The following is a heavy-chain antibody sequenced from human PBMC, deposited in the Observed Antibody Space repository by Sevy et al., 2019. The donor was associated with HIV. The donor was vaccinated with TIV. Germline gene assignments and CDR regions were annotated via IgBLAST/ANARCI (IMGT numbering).Heavy chain of an antibody. CDR1: GFRFINAW. CDR2: IRSKADGGTA. Sequence: GGSLRLSCAASGFRFINAWMNWVRQAPGKGLEWVGRIRSKADGGTADYAAPVKGRFIISRDDSENTLYLQMNSLRTEDTAIYYCTTVLGWEGTSDYWGQGTLVTVSS. J-gene: IGHJ4*02. D-gene: IGHD1-26*01. CDR3: TTVLGWEGTSDY. V-gene: IGHV3-15*07.